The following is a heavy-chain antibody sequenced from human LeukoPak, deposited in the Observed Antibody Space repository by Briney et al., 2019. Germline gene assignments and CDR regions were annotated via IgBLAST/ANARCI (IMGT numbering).Heavy chain of an antibody. D-gene: IGHD4-17*01. V-gene: IGHV3-23*01. CDR3: AKETVTTTHGYYYYYMDV. CDR2: ISGSGGST. Sequence: GGSLRLSCAASGFTFSSYGMSWVRQAPGKGLEWVSAISGSGGSTYYADSVKGRFTISRDNSKNTLYLQMNSLRAEDTAVYYCAKETVTTTHGYYYYYMDVWGKGTTVTVSS. CDR1: GFTFSSYG. J-gene: IGHJ6*03.